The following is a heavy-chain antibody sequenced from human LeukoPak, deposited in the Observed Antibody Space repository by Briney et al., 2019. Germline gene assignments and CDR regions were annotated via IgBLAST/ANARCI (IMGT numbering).Heavy chain of an antibody. Sequence: GGSLRLSCAASGFTFDDYAMHWVRQAPGKGLEWVSGISWNSGSIGYADSVKGRFTISRDNAKNSLYLQMNSLRAEDMALYYFAKGEEGYCSSTTCYDCYFDLWRRGTVDPVSS. D-gene: IGHD2-2*01. J-gene: IGHJ2*01. CDR3: AKGEEGYCSSTTCYDCYFDL. CDR1: GFTFDDYA. V-gene: IGHV3-9*03. CDR2: ISWNSGSI.